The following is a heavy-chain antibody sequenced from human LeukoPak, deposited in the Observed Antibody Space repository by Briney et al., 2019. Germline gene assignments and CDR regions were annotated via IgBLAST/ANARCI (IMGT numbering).Heavy chain of an antibody. CDR2: IYHSGST. V-gene: IGHV4-4*02. CDR3: ARDRTYDSSGYYPFDI. Sequence: PGGSLRLSCAASGFTVSSNYMSWVRQPPGKGLEWIGEIYHSGSTNYNPSLKSRVTISVDKSKNQFSLKLSSVTAADTAVYYCARDRTYDSSGYYPFDIWGQGTMVTVSS. CDR1: GFTVSSNY. J-gene: IGHJ3*02. D-gene: IGHD3-22*01.